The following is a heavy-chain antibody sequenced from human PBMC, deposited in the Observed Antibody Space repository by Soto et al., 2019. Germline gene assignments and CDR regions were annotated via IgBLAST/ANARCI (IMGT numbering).Heavy chain of an antibody. D-gene: IGHD4-17*01. Sequence: EVQVVESGGGLVQPGGSLRLSCATSKFTFSAYAMTWVRQAPGEGLEWVSSISGSGGGTSYADSVKGRFSISRDNSKNTLYLRMTSLRVEDTAVYYCTRDPNGDHIGAFDFWGQGIVVTVSS. CDR1: KFTFSAYA. J-gene: IGHJ3*01. V-gene: IGHV3-23*04. CDR3: TRDPNGDHIGAFDF. CDR2: ISGSGGGT.